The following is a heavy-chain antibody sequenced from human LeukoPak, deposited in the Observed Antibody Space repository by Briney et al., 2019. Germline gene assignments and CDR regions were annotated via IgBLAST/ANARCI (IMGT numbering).Heavy chain of an antibody. D-gene: IGHD2-15*01. CDR2: ISYDGSNK. Sequence: QPGGSLRLSCAASGFTFSSYAMHWVRQAPGKGLEWVAVISYDGSNKYYADSAKGRFTISRDNSKNTLYLQMNSLRAEDTAVYYCARSPMVAAHFDYWGQGTLVTVSS. V-gene: IGHV3-30*04. CDR3: ARSPMVAAHFDY. J-gene: IGHJ4*02. CDR1: GFTFSSYA.